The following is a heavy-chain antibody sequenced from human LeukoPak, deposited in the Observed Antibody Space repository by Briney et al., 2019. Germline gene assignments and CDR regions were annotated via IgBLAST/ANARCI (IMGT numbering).Heavy chain of an antibody. D-gene: IGHD3-10*01. CDR1: GLSFTCYY. J-gene: IGHJ5*02. V-gene: IGHV4-59*08. CDR3: VRRPVNFVGSGSPFPS. Sequence: SETVSLTCSVSGLSFTCYYWNWIRQPTGKEREGVGHIFHSESTCSHHTLKGRATMSVAASNKHFFLSLSAVTDADTDVYYCVRRPVNFVGSGSPFPSWGQGTLVSVPS. CDR2: IFHSEST.